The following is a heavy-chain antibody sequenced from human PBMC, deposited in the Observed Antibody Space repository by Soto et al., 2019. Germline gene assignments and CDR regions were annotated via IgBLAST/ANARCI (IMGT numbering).Heavy chain of an antibody. V-gene: IGHV3-23*01. CDR1: GFTITSSA. CDR3: AKKKGPDYYYYGMDV. CDR2: TGISGRTT. Sequence: GGSLRLSCAASGFTITSSAMSWVRQAPGKGLEWVSTTGISGRTTYYADSVKGRFTISRDNSKNTLYLQMNSLRAEDTAVYYCAKKKGPDYYYYGMDVWGQGTTVTVSS. J-gene: IGHJ6*02.